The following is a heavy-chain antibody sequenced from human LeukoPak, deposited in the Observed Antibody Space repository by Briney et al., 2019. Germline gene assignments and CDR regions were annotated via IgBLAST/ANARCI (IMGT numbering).Heavy chain of an antibody. D-gene: IGHD3-22*01. Sequence: GSLRLSCAASGFTFSSYGMHWVRQAPGKGLEWVAFIRYDGSNKYYADSVKGRFTISRDNSKNTLYLQMNSLRAEDTAVYYCAKALGKYYYDSSGYYSLDYWGQGTLVTVSS. V-gene: IGHV3-30*02. J-gene: IGHJ4*02. CDR3: AKALGKYYYDSSGYYSLDY. CDR1: GFTFSSYG. CDR2: IRYDGSNK.